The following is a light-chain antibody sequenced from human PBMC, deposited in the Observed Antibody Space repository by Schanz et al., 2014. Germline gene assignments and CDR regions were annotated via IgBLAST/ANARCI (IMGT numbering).Light chain of an antibody. Sequence: QSALTQPASVSGSPGQSITISCTGSSSDLGGYNYVSWYQQHPGKAPKLMIYDVSNRPSGVSNRFSGSKSGNAASLTISGLQGEDEADYYCSSYTSSSALGFGGGTKLTVL. CDR2: DVS. CDR3: SSYTSSSALG. V-gene: IGLV2-14*01. CDR1: SSDLGGYNY. J-gene: IGLJ2*01.